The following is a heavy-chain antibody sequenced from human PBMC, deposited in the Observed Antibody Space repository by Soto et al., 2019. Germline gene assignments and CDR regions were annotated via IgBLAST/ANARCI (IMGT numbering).Heavy chain of an antibody. CDR2: IYRGGST. D-gene: IGHD3-10*01. V-gene: IGHV3-66*01. CDR3: AKDPKLLWFGESTGYFDY. Sequence: GGSLRLSCVASGFTVSRDYMNWVRQAPGKGLEWVSVIYRGGSTYYADSVKGRFTISRDNSKNTLYLQMNSLRAEDTAVYYCAKDPKLLWFGESTGYFDYWGQGTLVTVSS. J-gene: IGHJ4*02. CDR1: GFTVSRDY.